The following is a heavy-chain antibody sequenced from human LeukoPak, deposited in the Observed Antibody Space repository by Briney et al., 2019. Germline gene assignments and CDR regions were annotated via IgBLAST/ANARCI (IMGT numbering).Heavy chain of an antibody. CDR2: INPNSGNT. CDR1: GYTFTGYY. D-gene: IGHD1-1*01. J-gene: IGHJ4*02. Sequence: ASVKVSCKASGYTFTGYYMHWVRQAPGQGLEWMGWINPNSGNTNYAQKLQGRVTMTTDTSTSTAYMELRSLRSDDTAVYYCARGGTTGTRRLDYWGQGTLVTVSS. CDR3: ARGGTTGTRRLDY. V-gene: IGHV1-18*04.